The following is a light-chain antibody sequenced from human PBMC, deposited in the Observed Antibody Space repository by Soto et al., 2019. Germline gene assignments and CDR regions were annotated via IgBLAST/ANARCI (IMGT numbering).Light chain of an antibody. J-gene: IGKJ5*01. Sequence: EIVMTQSPGTLSLYNGERVTLSCRASQSIGNSLAWYQHKPGQAPRLLIYDASTRATGVPARFSGSGSGTDFTLTINSLEPEDVAVYFCQRRSNWPWQVITFGQGTRLEIK. CDR2: DAS. V-gene: IGKV3-11*01. CDR1: QSIGNS. CDR3: QRRSNWPWQVIT.